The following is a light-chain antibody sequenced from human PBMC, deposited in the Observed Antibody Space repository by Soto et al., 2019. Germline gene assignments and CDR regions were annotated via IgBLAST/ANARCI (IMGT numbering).Light chain of an antibody. Sequence: EIVMTQSPATLSVSPGEGVTLSCRAGQSVRSNLAWYQQKPGQAPRLLIYGASTRATGIPARFSGSGSGTEFTLSISRLEPEDFAVYYCQQYGSSWTFGQGTKVDI. J-gene: IGKJ1*01. CDR1: QSVRSN. CDR3: QQYGSSWT. CDR2: GAS. V-gene: IGKV3-15*01.